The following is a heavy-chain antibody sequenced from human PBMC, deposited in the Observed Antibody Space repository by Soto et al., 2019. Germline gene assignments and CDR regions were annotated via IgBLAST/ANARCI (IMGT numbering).Heavy chain of an antibody. J-gene: IGHJ6*02. V-gene: IGHV4-34*01. CDR2: INHSGST. Sequence: SETLSLTCAVYGGSFSGYYWSWIRQPPGKGLKWIGEINHSGSTNYNPSLKSRVTISVDTSKNQFSLKLSSVTAADTAVYYCVRWGPGWELPTGGYYYYGMDVWGQGTTVTVSS. D-gene: IGHD1-26*01. CDR3: VRWGPGWELPTGGYYYYGMDV. CDR1: GGSFSGYY.